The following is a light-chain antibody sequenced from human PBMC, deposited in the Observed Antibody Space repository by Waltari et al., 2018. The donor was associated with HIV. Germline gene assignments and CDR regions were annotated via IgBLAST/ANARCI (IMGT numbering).Light chain of an antibody. Sequence: SSEVTQDPTVSVALGQTVRISCQGDSRRNYFQSGYQQKPGQAPVLVIYGENNRPSGIPDRFSGSTSGNTASLIITGAQAEDEAEYYCNSRDSSGNRLVVFGGGTKLTVL. CDR1: SRRNYF. CDR3: NSRDSSGNRLVV. V-gene: IGLV3-19*01. CDR2: GEN. J-gene: IGLJ2*01.